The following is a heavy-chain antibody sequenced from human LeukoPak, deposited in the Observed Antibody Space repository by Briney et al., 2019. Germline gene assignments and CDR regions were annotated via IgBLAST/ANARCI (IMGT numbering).Heavy chain of an antibody. D-gene: IGHD4-17*01. V-gene: IGHV3-74*01. CDR2: INSDGSST. J-gene: IGHJ5*02. CDR3: ARDPLTGDTYNWFDP. CDR1: GFTFSSYW. Sequence: QPGRSLRLSCAASGFTFSSYWMHWVRQAPGKGLAWVSRINSDGSSTSYADSVKGRFTISRDNAKNTLYLQMNSLRAEDTAVYYCARDPLTGDTYNWFDPWGQGTLVTVSS.